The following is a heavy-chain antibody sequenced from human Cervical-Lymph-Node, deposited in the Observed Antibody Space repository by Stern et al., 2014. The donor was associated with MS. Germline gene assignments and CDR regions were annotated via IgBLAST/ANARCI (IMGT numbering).Heavy chain of an antibody. CDR2: IIPRFATA. D-gene: IGHD3-3*01. CDR3: ARVASGVFGVLTPLYGLDV. V-gene: IGHV1-69*01. CDR1: GGTFGNYA. J-gene: IGHJ6*02. Sequence: QVQLVQSGAEVKKPGSSVKVSCKASGGTFGNYAISWVRQAPGQRLEWLGGIIPRFATAKYAPKFQDRVTITAGESTSTAYMELNSLRSGDTAVYYCARVASGVFGVLTPLYGLDVWGQGTTVTVS.